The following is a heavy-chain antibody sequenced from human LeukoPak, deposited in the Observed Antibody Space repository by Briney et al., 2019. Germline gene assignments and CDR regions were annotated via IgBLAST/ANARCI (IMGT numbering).Heavy chain of an antibody. CDR2: INHSGST. D-gene: IGHD2-15*01. J-gene: IGHJ4*02. CDR1: GGSFNGYY. Sequence: SETLSLTCAVYGGSFNGYYWSWIRQPPGKGLEWIGEINHSGSTNYNPSLKNRVTISVDTSKNQFSLKLSSVTAADTAVYYCARGQGIIVVVAATQEDFDYWGQGTLVTVSS. V-gene: IGHV4-34*01. CDR3: ARGQGIIVVVAATQEDFDY.